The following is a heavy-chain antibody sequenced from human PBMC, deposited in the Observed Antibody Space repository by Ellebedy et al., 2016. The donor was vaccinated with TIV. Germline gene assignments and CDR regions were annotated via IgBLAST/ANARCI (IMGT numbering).Heavy chain of an antibody. CDR3: AKLDSSGYYYGRFDY. D-gene: IGHD3-22*01. J-gene: IGHJ4*02. CDR2: ISSSGVST. V-gene: IGHV3-23*01. CDR1: GFTFRNFA. Sequence: GGSLRLSCAASGFTFRNFAMTWVRQAPGKGLEWVSSISSSGVSTDYADSVRGRVTISRDKSKNTLYLQMNSLRADDSAVYYCAKLDSSGYYYGRFDYWGQGTLVTVPS.